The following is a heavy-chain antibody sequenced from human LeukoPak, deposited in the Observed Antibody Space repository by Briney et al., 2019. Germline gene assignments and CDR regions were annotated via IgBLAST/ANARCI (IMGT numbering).Heavy chain of an antibody. V-gene: IGHV4-39*06. D-gene: IGHD3-3*01. CDR1: GGTISSSSYY. Sequence: SETLSLTCTVSGGTISSSSYYWGCIRQPPGKGLEWIGSIYYSRSPYYQPSHKRRVAISVDRSKNQFPLKLSSVTAADTAVYYCARGPLGITIFSAFDIWRQGTMVSVSS. CDR2: IYYSRSP. J-gene: IGHJ3*02. CDR3: ARGPLGITIFSAFDI.